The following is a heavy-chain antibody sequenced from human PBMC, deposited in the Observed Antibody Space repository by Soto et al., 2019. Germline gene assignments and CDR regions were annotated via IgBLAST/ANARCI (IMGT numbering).Heavy chain of an antibody. CDR3: ARDPRGNWNPNFDY. V-gene: IGHV3-74*01. CDR1: GFSLSTSL. D-gene: IGHD1-1*01. Sequence: GSLRLSCAASGFSLSTSLIHWVRQAPGGGLVWVAHIDGDGTTTNYADSVKGRFTISRDYAMNTVYLQMNGLRAEDTAVYYCARDPRGNWNPNFDYWGQGTLVTVSS. CDR2: IDGDGTTT. J-gene: IGHJ4*02.